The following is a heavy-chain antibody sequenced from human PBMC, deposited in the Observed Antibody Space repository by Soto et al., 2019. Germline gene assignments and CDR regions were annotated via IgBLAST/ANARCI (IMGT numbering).Heavy chain of an antibody. V-gene: IGHV4-34*01. CDR2: INHSGST. CDR3: ARSGIAARPDRRYNWFDP. J-gene: IGHJ5*02. Sequence: SETLSLTCAVYGGSFSGYYWSWIRQPPGKGLEWIGEINHSGSTNYNPSLKSRVTISVDTSKNQFSLKLSSVTAADTAVYYCARSGIAARPDRRYNWFDPWGQGTLVTVSS. CDR1: GGSFSGYY. D-gene: IGHD6-6*01.